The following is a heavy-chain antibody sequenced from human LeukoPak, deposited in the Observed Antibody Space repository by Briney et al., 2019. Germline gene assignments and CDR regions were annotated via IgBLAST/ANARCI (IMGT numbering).Heavy chain of an antibody. Sequence: GGSLRLSCVASGFTFTSYWMSWVRQAPGKGLEGVANIKQDGSEKYYVDSVRGRFTISRDNAKNSLYLQMNSLRAEDTAVYNCARVRGYYDSSGYYSYYFDYWGQGALVTVSS. CDR3: ARVRGYYDSSGYYSYYFDY. D-gene: IGHD3-22*01. CDR1: GFTFTSYW. J-gene: IGHJ4*02. V-gene: IGHV3-7*01. CDR2: IKQDGSEK.